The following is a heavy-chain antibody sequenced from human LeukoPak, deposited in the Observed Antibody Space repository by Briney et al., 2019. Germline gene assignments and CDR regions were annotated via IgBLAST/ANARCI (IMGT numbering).Heavy chain of an antibody. V-gene: IGHV3-9*01. Sequence: PGRSLRLSCAASGFTFDDYAMHWVRQAPGKGLEWVSGISWNSGSIGYADSVKGRFTISRDNAKNTLYLQMNSLRAEDTAVYYCASRGGGGSYADYWGQGTLVTVSS. CDR3: ASRGGGGSYADY. CDR2: ISWNSGSI. J-gene: IGHJ4*02. CDR1: GFTFDDYA. D-gene: IGHD1-26*01.